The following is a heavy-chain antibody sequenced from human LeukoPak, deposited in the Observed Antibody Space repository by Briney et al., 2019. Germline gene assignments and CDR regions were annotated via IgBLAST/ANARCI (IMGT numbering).Heavy chain of an antibody. CDR3: AKTQGYSGYDSEFVK. Sequence: GGSLRLSCAASGFTFSSYGMHWVRQAPGMGLEWVSVLTGSGTTTFYADSVKGRFNISRDNSKNTLYLQMNSLRAEDTAVYFCAKTQGYSGYDSEFVKWGQGTLVSVSS. V-gene: IGHV3-23*01. J-gene: IGHJ4*02. D-gene: IGHD5-12*01. CDR1: GFTFSSYG. CDR2: LTGSGTTT.